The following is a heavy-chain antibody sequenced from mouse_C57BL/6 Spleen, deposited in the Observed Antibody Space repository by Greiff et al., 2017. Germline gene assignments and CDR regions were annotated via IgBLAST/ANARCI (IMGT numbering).Heavy chain of an antibody. CDR2: INPGSGGT. CDR3: ARSPYGSQYFDY. D-gene: IGHD1-1*01. CDR1: GYAFTNYL. Sequence: VQLVESGAELVRPGTSVKVSCKASGYAFTNYLIEWVKQRPGQGLEWIGVINPGSGGTNYNEKFKGKATLTADKSSSTAYMQLSSLTSEDSAVYFCARSPYGSQYFDYWGQGTTLTVSS. J-gene: IGHJ2*01. V-gene: IGHV1-54*01.